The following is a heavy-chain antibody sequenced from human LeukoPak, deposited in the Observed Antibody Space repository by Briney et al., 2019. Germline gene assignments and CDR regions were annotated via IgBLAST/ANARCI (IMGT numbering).Heavy chain of an antibody. J-gene: IGHJ4*02. Sequence: SETLSLTCTVSGASISSYYWSWIRQPAGKGLEWIGRIYTSGSTNYNPSLKSRVTMSEDRSKNQISLKLSPVTAADTAVYYCARSVPYGSGSYYDYWGQGTLVTVSS. D-gene: IGHD3-10*01. CDR1: GASISSYY. CDR3: ARSVPYGSGSYYDY. CDR2: IYTSGST. V-gene: IGHV4-4*07.